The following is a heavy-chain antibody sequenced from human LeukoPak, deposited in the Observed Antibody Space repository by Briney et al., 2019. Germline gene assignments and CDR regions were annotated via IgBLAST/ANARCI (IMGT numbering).Heavy chain of an antibody. CDR2: INHSGST. D-gene: IGHD2-2*01. CDR3: AREGIVVVPAAIFGHPYNWFDP. V-gene: IGHV4-34*01. CDR1: GGSFSGYY. J-gene: IGHJ5*02. Sequence: NPSETLSLTCAVYGGSFSGYYWSWIRQPPGKGLEWIGEINHSGSTNYNPSLKSRVTISVDTSKNQFSLKLSSVTAADTAVYYCAREGIVVVPAAIFGHPYNWFDPWGQGTLVTVSS.